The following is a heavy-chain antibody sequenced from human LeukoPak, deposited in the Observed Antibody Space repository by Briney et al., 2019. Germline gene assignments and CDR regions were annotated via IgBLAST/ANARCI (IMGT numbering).Heavy chain of an antibody. Sequence: SETLSLTRTVSGGSTSSYYWSWIREPPGKGLGWFGYIYYSGSTNYNPSLKSRVTISVDTSKNQFSLKLSSVTAADTAVYYCARGLGARYYYYGMDVWGQGTTVTVSS. CDR1: GGSTSSYY. CDR2: IYYSGST. D-gene: IGHD1-26*01. J-gene: IGHJ6*02. V-gene: IGHV4-59*01. CDR3: ARGLGARYYYYGMDV.